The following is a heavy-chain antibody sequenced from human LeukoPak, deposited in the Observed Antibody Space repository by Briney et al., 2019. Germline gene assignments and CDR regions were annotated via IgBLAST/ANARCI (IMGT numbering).Heavy chain of an antibody. CDR2: IYHSGST. D-gene: IGHD5-24*01. CDR1: GGSVSSSNW. Sequence: PSGTLSLTCAVSGGSVSSSNWWSWVRQPPGKGLEWIGEIYHSGSTNYNPSLKSRVTISVDKSKNQFSLKLSSVTAADTAVYYCARVEMATPGWFDPWGQGTLVTVSS. V-gene: IGHV4-4*02. CDR3: ARVEMATPGWFDP. J-gene: IGHJ5*02.